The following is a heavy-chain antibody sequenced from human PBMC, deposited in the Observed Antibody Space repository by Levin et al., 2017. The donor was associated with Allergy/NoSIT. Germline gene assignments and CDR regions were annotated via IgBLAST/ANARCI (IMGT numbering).Heavy chain of an antibody. CDR2: ISAYNGNT. CDR1: GYTFTSYG. Sequence: GESLKISCKASGYTFTSYGISWVRQAPGQGLEWMGWISAYNGNTNYAQKLQGRVTMTTDTSTSTAYMELRSLRSDDTAVYYCARAQTTRYCSGGSCYRGMGFDYWGQGTLVTVSS. CDR3: ARAQTTRYCSGGSCYRGMGFDY. D-gene: IGHD2-15*01. J-gene: IGHJ4*02. V-gene: IGHV1-18*01.